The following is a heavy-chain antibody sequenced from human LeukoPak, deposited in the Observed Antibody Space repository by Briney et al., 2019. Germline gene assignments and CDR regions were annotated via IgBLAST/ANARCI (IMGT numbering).Heavy chain of an antibody. J-gene: IGHJ3*02. Sequence: LPGRSLRLSCAASGFTFDDYAMHWVRQAPGKGLEWVSGISWNSGSIGYADSVKGRFTISRDNAKNSLYLQMNSLRAEDMALYYCAKDIGLGATSLVNAFDIWGQGTMVTVSS. CDR2: ISWNSGSI. CDR3: AKDIGLGATSLVNAFDI. D-gene: IGHD1-26*01. CDR1: GFTFDDYA. V-gene: IGHV3-9*03.